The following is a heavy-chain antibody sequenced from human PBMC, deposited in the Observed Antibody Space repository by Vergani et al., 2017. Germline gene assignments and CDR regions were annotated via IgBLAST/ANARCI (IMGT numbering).Heavy chain of an antibody. CDR2: IFHSGTT. D-gene: IGHD3-3*01. CDR3: ARAQAIITRDYYFDY. V-gene: IGHV4-38-2*02. CDR1: GRSMSGYY. Sequence: QVRLQESGPGLVKPSETLSLTCSVSGRSMSGYYWSWIRQPPGKELEWIGSIFHSGTTYYNPSLKSRLSISVDTSKNQFSLKLSSVTAADTAVYYCARAQAIITRDYYFDYWGQGTLVTVSS. J-gene: IGHJ4*02.